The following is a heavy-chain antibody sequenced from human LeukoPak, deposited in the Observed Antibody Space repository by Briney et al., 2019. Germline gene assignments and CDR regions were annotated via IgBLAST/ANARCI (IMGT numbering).Heavy chain of an antibody. J-gene: IGHJ4*02. D-gene: IGHD5-18*01. Sequence: SQTLSLTCTVSGGSISSGSYYWSWIRQPAGKRLEWIGRIYTSGSSGSIKYNPSLKSRVTISIDTSKNQFSLKLSPLTAADTAVYYCARHPTRRYSYGGYYFDYWGQGTLVTVSS. CDR2: IYTSGSSGSI. CDR1: GGSISSGSYY. V-gene: IGHV4-61*02. CDR3: ARHPTRRYSYGGYYFDY.